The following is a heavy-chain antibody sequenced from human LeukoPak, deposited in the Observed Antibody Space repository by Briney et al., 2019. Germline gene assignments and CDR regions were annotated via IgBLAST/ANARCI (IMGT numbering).Heavy chain of an antibody. CDR3: AKLRTSGSGSYPYGMDV. V-gene: IGHV3-23*01. Sequence: PGGSLRLSCAASGFTFTIYALTWVRQAPGKGLEWASVTSGSGGTTYYADSVKGRFTISRDNFKNTLYLQMNSLRAEDTAVYYCAKLRTSGSGSYPYGMDVWGQGTTVTVSS. D-gene: IGHD3-10*01. CDR1: GFTFTIYA. J-gene: IGHJ6*02. CDR2: TSGSGGTT.